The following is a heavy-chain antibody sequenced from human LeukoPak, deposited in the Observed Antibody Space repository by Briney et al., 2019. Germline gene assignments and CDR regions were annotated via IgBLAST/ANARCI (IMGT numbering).Heavy chain of an antibody. D-gene: IGHD5-12*01. J-gene: IGHJ4*02. CDR2: ISYDGSNK. Sequence: GGSLRLSCAASGFTFSSYAMHWVRQAPGKGLEWVAVISYDGSNKYYADSVKGRFTISRDNSKNTLYLQMNSLRAEDTAVYYCARGNGGYPGLYYWGQGTLVTVSS. CDR1: GFTFSSYA. V-gene: IGHV3-30-3*01. CDR3: ARGNGGYPGLYY.